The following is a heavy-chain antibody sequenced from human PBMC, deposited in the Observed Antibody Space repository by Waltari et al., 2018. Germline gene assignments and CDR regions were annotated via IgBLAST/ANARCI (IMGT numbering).Heavy chain of an antibody. J-gene: IGHJ4*02. CDR1: GFTFSSYW. Sequence: EVQLVESGGGLVQPGGSLRLSCAASGFTFSSYWMSWVRQDPGKGLEWVANIKQDGSEKYYVDSVKGRFTISRDNAKNSLYLQMNSLRAEDTAVYYCAVLEGAYYYDSSGYYSGRQGYYFDYWGQGTLVTVSS. CDR3: AVLEGAYYYDSSGYYSGRQGYYFDY. CDR2: IKQDGSEK. V-gene: IGHV3-7*01. D-gene: IGHD3-22*01.